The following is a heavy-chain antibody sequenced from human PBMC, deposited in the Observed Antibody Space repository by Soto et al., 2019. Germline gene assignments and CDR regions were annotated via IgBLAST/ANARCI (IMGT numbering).Heavy chain of an antibody. CDR2: ISGSGGST. J-gene: IGHJ4*02. V-gene: IGHV3-23*01. D-gene: IGHD2-2*01. CDR1: GFTFSSYA. Sequence: EVQLLESGGGLVQPGGSLRLSCAASGFTFSSYAMSWVRQAPGKGLEWVSAISGSGGSTYYADSVKGRFTISRDNSKNTLYLQMNSLRAEDTAVYYCAKDDLTVYQLLPSFDYWGQGTLVTVSS. CDR3: AKDDLTVYQLLPSFDY.